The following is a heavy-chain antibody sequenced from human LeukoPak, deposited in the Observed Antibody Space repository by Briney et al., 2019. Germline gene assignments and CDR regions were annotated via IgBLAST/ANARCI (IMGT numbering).Heavy chain of an antibody. CDR2: ISGRGDST. CDR1: GFIFSIYA. D-gene: IGHD7-27*01. V-gene: IGHV3-23*01. J-gene: IGHJ6*02. Sequence: GGSLRLSCAASGFIFSIYAMTWVRQAPGKGLEWVSAISGRGDSTYYADSVKGRFTISRDNSKNTLYLQMNNLRAEDTAVYYCANDLTGGSYYFAMDVWGPGTTVTVS. CDR3: ANDLTGGSYYFAMDV.